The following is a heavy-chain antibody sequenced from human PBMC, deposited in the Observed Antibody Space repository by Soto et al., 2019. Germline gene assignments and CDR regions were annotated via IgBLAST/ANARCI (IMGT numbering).Heavy chain of an antibody. D-gene: IGHD3-10*01. J-gene: IGHJ4*02. V-gene: IGHV4-39*01. CDR1: GGSISSSSYY. Sequence: SETLSLTCTVSGGSISSSSYYWGWIRQPPGKGLEWIGSIYYSGRTFYSPSLKSRVIISVDTSENQFSLKLNSMTAADTAVYYCERHKYGSGSTYTDYWGQGTLVTVSS. CDR2: IYYSGRT. CDR3: ERHKYGSGSTYTDY.